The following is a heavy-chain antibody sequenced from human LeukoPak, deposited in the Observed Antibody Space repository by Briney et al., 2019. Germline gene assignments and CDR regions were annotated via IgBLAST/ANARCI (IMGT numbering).Heavy chain of an antibody. CDR1: GYTLTELS. CDR2: FDPEDGGT. V-gene: IGHV1-24*01. Sequence: ASVKVSCKVSGYTLTELSMHWVRQAPGKGLEWMGGFDPEDGGTIYAQKFQGRVTMTEDTSTDTAYMELSSLRSEDTAVYYCATDDSSGYRGAYWGQGTLVTVSS. D-gene: IGHD3-22*01. CDR3: ATDDSSGYRGAY. J-gene: IGHJ4*02.